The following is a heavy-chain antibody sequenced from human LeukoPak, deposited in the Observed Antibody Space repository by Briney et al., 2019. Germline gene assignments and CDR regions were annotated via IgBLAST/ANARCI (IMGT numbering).Heavy chain of an antibody. V-gene: IGHV3-53*01. CDR2: IYSGIST. D-gene: IGHD3-10*01. CDR1: GFAVYSNY. Sequence: GGSLRLSCAASGFAVYSNYMSWVRQAPGKGLECVAVIYSGISTYYADSVTGRFTISRDNSRNMLYLQMNSLRAEDTAVYYCVRDPRQGFGAPQGYFDYWGQGTLVTVSS. CDR3: VRDPRQGFGAPQGYFDY. J-gene: IGHJ4*02.